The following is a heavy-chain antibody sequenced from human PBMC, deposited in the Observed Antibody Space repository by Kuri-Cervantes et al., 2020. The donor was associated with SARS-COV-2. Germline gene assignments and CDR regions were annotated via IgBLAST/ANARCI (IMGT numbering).Heavy chain of an antibody. CDR1: GYTFTGYY. D-gene: IGHD1-26*01. CDR2: INPVFGTT. V-gene: IGHV1-69*13. J-gene: IGHJ4*02. CDR3: AGGTLVRDRHFDY. Sequence: SVKVSCKASGYTFTGYYMHWVRQAPGQGLEWMGGINPVFGTTYYAQQFQGRLTITADESTSTAYLDLSSLTSADTAVYYCAGGTLVRDRHFDYWGQGTLVTVSS.